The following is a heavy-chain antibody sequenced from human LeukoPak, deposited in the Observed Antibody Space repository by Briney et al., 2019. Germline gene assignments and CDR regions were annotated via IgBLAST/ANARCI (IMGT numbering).Heavy chain of an antibody. V-gene: IGHV1-8*03. J-gene: IGHJ3*02. D-gene: IGHD6-6*01. CDR2: MNPNSGNT. Sequence: ASVKVSCKASGYTFTSYDINWVRQATGQGLEWMGWMNPNSGNTGYAQKFQGRVTITRNTSISTAYMELSSLRSEDTAVYYCASSSSFLLRLKHDAFDIWGQGTMVTVSS. CDR1: GYTFTSYD. CDR3: ASSSSFLLRLKHDAFDI.